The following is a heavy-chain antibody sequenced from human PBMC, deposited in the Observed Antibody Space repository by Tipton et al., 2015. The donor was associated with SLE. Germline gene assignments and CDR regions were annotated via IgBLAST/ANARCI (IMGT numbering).Heavy chain of an antibody. D-gene: IGHD6-19*01. J-gene: IGHJ4*02. Sequence: TLSLTCTVSGGSISSGALYWTWIRQPPGKGLEWIGYIHYSGTTNYNPSLKSRVTISVDTSKSQFSLKLNSVTAADTAVYYCARDWRDSGWYGGFDSWAQGTLVTVSS. CDR3: ARDWRDSGWYGGFDS. CDR1: GGSISSGALY. V-gene: IGHV4-61*08. CDR2: IHYSGTT.